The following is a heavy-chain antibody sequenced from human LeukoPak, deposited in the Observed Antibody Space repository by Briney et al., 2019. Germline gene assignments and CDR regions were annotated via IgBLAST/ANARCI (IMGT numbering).Heavy chain of an antibody. CDR1: SGSISSGDFY. CDR3: ASSSPLYYDFWSGYLNAFDI. J-gene: IGHJ3*02. V-gene: IGHV4-30-4*01. D-gene: IGHD3-3*01. CDR2: INYSGNT. Sequence: SQTLSLTCTISSGSISSGDFYWTWIRQPPGKGLEWIGYINYSGNTYYNPSLRSQVTLSVDTSKNQFSLKLSSVTAADTAVYYCASSSPLYYDFWSGYLNAFDIWGQGTMVTVSS.